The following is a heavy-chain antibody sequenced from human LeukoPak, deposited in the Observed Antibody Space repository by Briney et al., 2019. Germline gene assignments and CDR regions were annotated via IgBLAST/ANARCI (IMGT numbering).Heavy chain of an antibody. CDR2: INPNSGGT. Sequence: ASVKVSCKASGYTFSGYYIHWVRQSPGQGLEWMGWINPNSGGTNYAQKFQGRVTMTRDTSISTAYIELSRLRSDDTAVYYCAREREAAAGRGFDYWGQGTLVTVSS. J-gene: IGHJ4*02. V-gene: IGHV1-2*02. CDR1: GYTFSGYY. CDR3: AREREAAAGRGFDY. D-gene: IGHD6-13*01.